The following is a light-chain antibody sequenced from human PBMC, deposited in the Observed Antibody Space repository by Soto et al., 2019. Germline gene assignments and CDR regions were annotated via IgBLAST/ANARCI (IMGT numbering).Light chain of an antibody. CDR3: QQYYNTLPT. CDR2: WAS. CDR1: QSILYSSNNKNY. Sequence: DIVMMQSPDSLAVSLGERATINCKSSQSILYSSNNKNYLAWYQQRPGQPPKLLIYWASTRESGVPDRFSGTGSGTDFTLTISSLQAEDVAVYYCQQYYNTLPTFGQGTKVEIK. V-gene: IGKV4-1*01. J-gene: IGKJ1*01.